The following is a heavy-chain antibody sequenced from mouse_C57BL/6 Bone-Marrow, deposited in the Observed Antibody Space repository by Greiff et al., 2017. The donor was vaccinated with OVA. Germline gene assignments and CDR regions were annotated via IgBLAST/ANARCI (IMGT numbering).Heavy chain of an antibody. CDR2: IWSGGST. V-gene: IGHV2-2*01. D-gene: IGHD1-1*01. J-gene: IGHJ4*01. Sequence: VKLVESGPGLVQPSQSLSITCTVSGFSLTSYGVHWVRQSPGKGLEWLGVIWSGGSTDYNAAFISRLSISKDNSKSQVFFKMNSLQADDTAIYYCAISTVAPDYYAMDYWGQGTSVTVSS. CDR1: GFSLTSYG. CDR3: AISTVAPDYYAMDY.